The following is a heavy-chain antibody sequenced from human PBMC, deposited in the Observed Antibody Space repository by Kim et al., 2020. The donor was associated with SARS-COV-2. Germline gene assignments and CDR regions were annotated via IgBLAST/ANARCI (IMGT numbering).Heavy chain of an antibody. CDR3: AKMSCGNVGASYFDY. CDR2: ISGSGGSK. V-gene: IGHV3-23*01. CDR1: GFTFSSYA. Sequence: GGSLRLSCAASGFTFSSYAMSWVRQAPGKGLEWVSAISGSGGSKYYADSVKGRFTISRDNSKNTLYLQMNSLRAEDTAVYYCAKMSCGNVGASYFDYWGRGPLVTVPS. D-gene: IGHD1-26*01. J-gene: IGHJ4*02.